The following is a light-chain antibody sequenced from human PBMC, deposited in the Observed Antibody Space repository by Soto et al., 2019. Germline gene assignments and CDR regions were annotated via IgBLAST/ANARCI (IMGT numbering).Light chain of an antibody. J-gene: IGKJ1*01. Sequence: EIVMTQSPATLSVSPGDRATLSCRASQSVSSNLAWYQHKPGQAPRLLIYGASTRATGIPARFSGSGSGTEFTLTISSLQSEDFAVYYCHQYNNWPPWTFGQGTKVEI. V-gene: IGKV3-15*01. CDR1: QSVSSN. CDR3: HQYNNWPPWT. CDR2: GAS.